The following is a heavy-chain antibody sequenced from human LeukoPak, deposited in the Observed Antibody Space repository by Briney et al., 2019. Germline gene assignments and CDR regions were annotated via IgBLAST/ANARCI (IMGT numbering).Heavy chain of an antibody. J-gene: IGHJ4*02. CDR2: IKYDGSKT. CDR3: ARDGITPPGIFNFDY. D-gene: IGHD2-21*01. V-gene: IGHV3-30-3*01. Sequence: GGSLRLSCAASGFTFSTYALHWVRQAPGKGLEWVAAIKYDGSKTHYADSVKGRFTISRDNSKDTLYLQMNSLRADDTAVYYCARDGITPPGIFNFDYWGQGTLVTVSS. CDR1: GFTFSTYA.